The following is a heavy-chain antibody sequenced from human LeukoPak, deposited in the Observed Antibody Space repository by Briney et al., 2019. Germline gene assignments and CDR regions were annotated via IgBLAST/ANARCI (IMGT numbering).Heavy chain of an antibody. CDR1: GFTFNDAW. D-gene: IGHD6-19*01. CDR2: ISGGGEST. V-gene: IGHV3-23*01. J-gene: IGHJ4*02. CDR3: AKGKYSSGGVPDY. Sequence: GGSLRLSCAASGFTFNDAWMNWVRQAPGKGLEWVSSISGGGESTYYADSVKGRFTVSRDNSKNTLYLQINSLRGEDTAVYYCAKGKYSSGGVPDYWGQGTLVTVSS.